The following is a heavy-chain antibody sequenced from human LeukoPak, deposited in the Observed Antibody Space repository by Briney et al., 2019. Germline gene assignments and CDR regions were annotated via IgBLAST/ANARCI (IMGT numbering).Heavy chain of an antibody. CDR1: GGSISSGDYY. CDR3: ARDRGLLIQQSIAALDAFDI. Sequence: SETLSLTCTVSGGSISSGDYYWSWIRQPPGKGLEWIGYIYYSGSTYYNPSLKSRVTISVDTSKNQFSLKLSSVTAADTAMYYCARDRGLLIQQSIAALDAFDIWGQGTMVTVSS. V-gene: IGHV4-30-4*08. D-gene: IGHD6-6*01. CDR2: IYYSGST. J-gene: IGHJ3*02.